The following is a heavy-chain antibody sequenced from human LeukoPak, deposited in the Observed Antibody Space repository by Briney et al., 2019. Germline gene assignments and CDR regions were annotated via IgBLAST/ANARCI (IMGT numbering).Heavy chain of an antibody. Sequence: ASVKVSCKASGGTFSSYAISWVRQAPGQGLEWMGWISAYNGNTNYAQKLQGRVTMTTDTSTSTAYMELRSLRSDDTAVYYCARDGKQLVPFDYWGQGTLVTVSS. D-gene: IGHD6-13*01. CDR3: ARDGKQLVPFDY. J-gene: IGHJ4*02. V-gene: IGHV1-18*01. CDR2: ISAYNGNT. CDR1: GGTFSSYA.